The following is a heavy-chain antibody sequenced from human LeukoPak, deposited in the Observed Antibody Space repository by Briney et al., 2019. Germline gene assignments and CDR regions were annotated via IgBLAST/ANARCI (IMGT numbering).Heavy chain of an antibody. J-gene: IGHJ5*02. Sequence: SETLSLTCTVSCGSISSYYWSWIRQPPGKGLEWIGYIYYSGSTNYNPSLKSRVTISVDTSKNQFSLKLSSVTAADTAVYYCARGVVPAAFESRFWFDPWGQGTLVTVSS. CDR1: CGSISSYY. D-gene: IGHD2-2*01. CDR3: ARGVVPAAFESRFWFDP. V-gene: IGHV4-59*08. CDR2: IYYSGST.